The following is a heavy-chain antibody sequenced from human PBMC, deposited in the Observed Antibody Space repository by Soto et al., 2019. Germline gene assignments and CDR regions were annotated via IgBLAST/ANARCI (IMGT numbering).Heavy chain of an antibody. V-gene: IGHV4-30-2*01. CDR1: GVFIRSCTHS. J-gene: IGHJ5*01. Sequence: QVQLPQSGSGLVKPSQTLSLTSAVSGVFIRSCTHSWRWIRQAAGMGLEGTGYISLTDGSTSSTPEPKSRAPMQVDTSKNHSPLTLTSMPAADSAVYYCTRRGGAPEGDPRWFDPWGKGTLVT. CDR3: TRRGGAPEGDPRWFDP. CDR2: ISLTDGST. D-gene: IGHD2-21*01.